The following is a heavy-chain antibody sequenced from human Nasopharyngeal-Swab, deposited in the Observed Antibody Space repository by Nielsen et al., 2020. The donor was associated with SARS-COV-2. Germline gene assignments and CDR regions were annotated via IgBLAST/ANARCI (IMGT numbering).Heavy chain of an antibody. CDR2: ISGSGGST. D-gene: IGHD6-19*01. Sequence: VRQAPGKGLEWVLAISGSGGSTYYADPVKGRFTISRNNSKTTLYLQMNSLRAEDTAVYYCAKGLHSVEGGRQWLVYTGDSNYYMNVWGKGTTVTVS. J-gene: IGHJ6*03. CDR3: AKGLHSVEGGRQWLVYTGDSNYYMNV. V-gene: IGHV3-23*01.